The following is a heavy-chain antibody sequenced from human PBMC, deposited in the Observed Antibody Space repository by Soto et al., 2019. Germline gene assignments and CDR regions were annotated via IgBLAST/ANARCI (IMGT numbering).Heavy chain of an antibody. Sequence: ASVKVSCKASGYTFTSYGISWVRQAPGQGLEWMGWISAYNGNTNYAQKLQGRVTMTTDTSTSTAYMELRSLRSDDTAVYYCARDQKGGIVVVPAAMIRSDYYYYMDVWGKGTTVTVSS. CDR2: ISAYNGNT. CDR1: GYTFTSYG. CDR3: ARDQKGGIVVVPAAMIRSDYYYYMDV. J-gene: IGHJ6*03. D-gene: IGHD2-2*01. V-gene: IGHV1-18*01.